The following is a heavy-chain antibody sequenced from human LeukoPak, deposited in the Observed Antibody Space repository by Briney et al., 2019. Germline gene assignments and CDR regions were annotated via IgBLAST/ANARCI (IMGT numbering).Heavy chain of an antibody. CDR1: GFTFSSNF. J-gene: IGHJ4*02. Sequence: GGSLRLSCAASGFTFSSNFMHWGRQAPDKGLEWVAFISNDGSNKNYIDSVKGRFTISRDNSKNTLYLQMNSLRVEDTAVYFCVKERSNTGSFDYWGQGTVVTVSS. V-gene: IGHV3-30*18. CDR2: ISNDGSNK. D-gene: IGHD6-13*01. CDR3: VKERSNTGSFDY.